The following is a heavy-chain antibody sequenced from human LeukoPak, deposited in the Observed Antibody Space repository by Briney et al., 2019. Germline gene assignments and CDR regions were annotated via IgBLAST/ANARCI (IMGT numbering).Heavy chain of an antibody. J-gene: IGHJ4*02. D-gene: IGHD6-6*01. CDR2: FDPEDGET. V-gene: IGHV1-24*01. Sequence: GASVKVSCKVSGYTLTELSMHWVRQAPGKGLEWMGGFDPEDGETIYAQKFQGRVTMTEDTSTDTAYMELSSLRSEDAAVYYCATDRIAARRFDYWGQGTLVTVSS. CDR3: ATDRIAARRFDY. CDR1: GYTLTELS.